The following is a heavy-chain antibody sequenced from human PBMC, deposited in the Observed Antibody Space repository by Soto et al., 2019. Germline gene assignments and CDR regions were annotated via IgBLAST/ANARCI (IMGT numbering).Heavy chain of an antibody. CDR1: GGSISSGGYY. CDR2: IYYSGST. J-gene: IGHJ4*02. V-gene: IGHV4-31*03. Sequence: SETLSLTCPVSGGSISSGGYYWSWIRQHPGKGLEWIGYIYYSGSTYYNPSLKSRVTISVDTSKNQFSLKLSSVTAADTAVYYCARVWGIAARQGPLTFDYWGQGTLVTVS. D-gene: IGHD6-6*01. CDR3: ARVWGIAARQGPLTFDY.